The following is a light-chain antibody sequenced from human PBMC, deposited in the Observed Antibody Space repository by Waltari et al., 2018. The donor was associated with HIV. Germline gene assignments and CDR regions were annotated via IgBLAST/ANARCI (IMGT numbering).Light chain of an antibody. V-gene: IGLV2-14*01. Sequence: QSALTQPASVSGSPGQSITISCTGTSSDGGGYNYVSWYQQHPGKAPKHMLYEVSNRPSWVSTRFSGSKSVNTAALTISGLHAEDEADYYCSSYTTSSSTLPFGGGTKLTVL. CDR1: SSDGGGYNY. CDR2: EVS. J-gene: IGLJ2*01. CDR3: SSYTTSSSTLP.